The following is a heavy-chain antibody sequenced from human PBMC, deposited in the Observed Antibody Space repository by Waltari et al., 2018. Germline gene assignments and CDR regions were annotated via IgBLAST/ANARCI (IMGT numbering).Heavy chain of an antibody. V-gene: IGHV1-8*01. J-gene: IGHJ6*02. CDR3: ARGYWGGNPYHYDMDV. CDR2: MNPNSGSA. D-gene: IGHD3-10*01. CDR1: GYIFTNYD. Sequence: QVQLVQSGAEVTIPGASVKVSCKASGYIFTNYDVTWVRQATGQGLQWMGWMNPNSGSAGQAETFYGRVTFTRSTSINTAYMELTGLTSEDTAIYYCARGYWGGNPYHYDMDVWGQGTTVTVSS.